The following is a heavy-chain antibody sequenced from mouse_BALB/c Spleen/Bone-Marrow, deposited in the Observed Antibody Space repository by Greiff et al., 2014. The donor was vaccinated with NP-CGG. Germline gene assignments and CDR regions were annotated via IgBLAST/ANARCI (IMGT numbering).Heavy chain of an antibody. J-gene: IGHJ4*01. CDR1: GYIFTSYW. Sequence: QVQLKESGAELGRPRASVKLSCKASGYIFTSYWIHWGKKRAGQGLEWIARTYPGTGSTYYNEKFKGKATLTADKSSSTAYMQLSSLKSEDSAVYFCARTVNPAMDYWGQGTSVTVSS. CDR2: TYPGTGST. CDR3: ARTVNPAMDY. V-gene: IGHV1-76*01.